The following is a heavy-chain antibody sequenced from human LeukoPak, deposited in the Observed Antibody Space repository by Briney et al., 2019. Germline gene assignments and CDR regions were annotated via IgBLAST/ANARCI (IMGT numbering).Heavy chain of an antibody. Sequence: GGSLRLSCAASGSTVSSNYMSWVRQAPGKGLEWVSVISGRGGSTYYADSMKGRFTISRDNSKNTLYLQMNSLRAEDTAVYYCAKLPYSSSWFLNYWGQGTLVTVSS. CDR2: ISGRGGST. J-gene: IGHJ4*02. V-gene: IGHV3-23*01. D-gene: IGHD6-13*01. CDR3: AKLPYSSSWFLNY. CDR1: GSTVSSNY.